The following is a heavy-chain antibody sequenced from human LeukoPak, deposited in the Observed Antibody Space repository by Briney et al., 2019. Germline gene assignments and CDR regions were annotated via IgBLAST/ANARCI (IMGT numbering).Heavy chain of an antibody. D-gene: IGHD6-19*01. CDR2: IYYSGST. J-gene: IGHJ4*02. CDR3: ARCIAVAGAFDY. Sequence: SETLSLTCTVSGGSISSYYWSWIRQPPGKGLEWIGYIYYSGSTNYNPSLESRVTISVDTSKNQFSLKLSSVTAADTAVYYCARCIAVAGAFDYWGQGTLVTVSS. CDR1: GGSISSYY. V-gene: IGHV4-59*01.